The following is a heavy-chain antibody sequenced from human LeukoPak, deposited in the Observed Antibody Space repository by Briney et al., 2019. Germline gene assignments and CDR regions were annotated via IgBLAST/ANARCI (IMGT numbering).Heavy chain of an antibody. CDR3: ARDSGITIFGVVTRGAFDI. CDR2: IYYSGST. Sequence: SETLSLTCTVSGGSISSYYWSWIRQPPGKGLEWIGYIYYSGSTNYNPSLKSRVTISVDTSKNQFSLKLSSVTAADTAVYYCARDSGITIFGVVTRGAFDIWGQGTMVTVSS. J-gene: IGHJ3*02. CDR1: GGSISSYY. V-gene: IGHV4-59*01. D-gene: IGHD3-3*01.